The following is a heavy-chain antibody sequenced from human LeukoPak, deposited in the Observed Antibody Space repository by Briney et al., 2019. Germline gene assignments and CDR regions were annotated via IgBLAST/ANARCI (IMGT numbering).Heavy chain of an antibody. CDR3: ARMNYGSTQGAFDI. D-gene: IGHD3-10*01. CDR1: GYIFTSFG. V-gene: IGHV1-18*01. CDR2: ISAYNGNT. Sequence: GASVKVSCKSSGYIFTSFGITWVRQAPGQGLEWMGWISAYNGNTNYAQKFQGRVTMTTDTSTSTAYMELRSLRSDDTAVYYCARMNYGSTQGAFDIWGQGTMVTVSS. J-gene: IGHJ3*02.